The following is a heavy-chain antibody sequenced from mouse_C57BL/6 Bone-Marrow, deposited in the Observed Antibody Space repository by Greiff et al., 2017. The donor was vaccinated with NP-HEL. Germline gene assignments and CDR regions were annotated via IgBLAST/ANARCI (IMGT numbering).Heavy chain of an antibody. CDR3: ARALSNRYFDV. CDR2: INPGSGGT. D-gene: IGHD2-5*01. V-gene: IGHV1-54*01. CDR1: GYAFTNYL. Sequence: QVQLQQSGAELVRPGTSVKVSCKASGYAFTNYLIEWVKQRPGQGLEWIGVINPGSGGTNYNEKFKGKATLTADKSSSTAYMQLSSLTSEDSAVYFCARALSNRYFDVWGTGTTVTVSS. J-gene: IGHJ1*03.